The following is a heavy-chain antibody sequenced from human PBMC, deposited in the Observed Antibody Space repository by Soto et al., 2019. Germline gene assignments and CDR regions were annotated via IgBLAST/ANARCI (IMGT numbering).Heavy chain of an antibody. J-gene: IGHJ4*02. D-gene: IGHD1-26*01. Sequence: SVKVSFKASCYTFHNYGISWVRRVPGQGLEWMGWISGYNGNTNYAPKIQGRVTVTRDTSTATAYMELRSLRSDDTAIYYCARGSESFDLWGQGTLVTVYS. CDR3: ARGSESFDL. CDR2: ISGYNGNT. V-gene: IGHV1-18*01. CDR1: CYTFHNYG.